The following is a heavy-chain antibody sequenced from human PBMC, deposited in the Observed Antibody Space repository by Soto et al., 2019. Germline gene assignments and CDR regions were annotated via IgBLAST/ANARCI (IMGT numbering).Heavy chain of an antibody. J-gene: IGHJ5*02. Sequence: LRLSCAASGFTFSSYAMSWVRQAPGKGLEWVSAISGSGGSTYYADSVKGRFTISRDNSKNTLYLQMNSLRAEDTAVYYCAKDSSGSYYKNWFDPWGQGTLVTVSS. V-gene: IGHV3-23*01. CDR2: ISGSGGST. CDR1: GFTFSSYA. D-gene: IGHD3-10*01. CDR3: AKDSSGSYYKNWFDP.